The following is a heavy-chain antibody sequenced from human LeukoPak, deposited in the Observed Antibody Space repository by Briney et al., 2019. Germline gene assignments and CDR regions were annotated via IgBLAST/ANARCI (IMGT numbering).Heavy chain of an antibody. CDR3: ARHMRDSGTYDFDH. CDR1: GASISGYY. CDR2: VYYTGTT. V-gene: IGHV4-59*13. D-gene: IGHD3-3*01. J-gene: IGHJ4*02. Sequence: SETLSLTCSVSGASISGYYWSWIRQTPGKGLEWIGYVYYTGTTNYNPSLQSRVTITVDTSRNQYSLNLRSLTTADTAVYYCARHMRDSGTYDFDHWAQRTLVTVPS.